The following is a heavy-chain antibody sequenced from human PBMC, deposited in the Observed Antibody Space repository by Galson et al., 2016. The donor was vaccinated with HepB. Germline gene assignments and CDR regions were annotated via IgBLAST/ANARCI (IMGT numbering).Heavy chain of an antibody. D-gene: IGHD5-12*01. CDR3: ARARGFYDAFNI. CDR2: ISGSGGNA. J-gene: IGHJ3*02. Sequence: SLRLSCAASGFTFTDYAMTWVRQAPGKGLEWVALISGSGGNAYHADSVKRRFAISRDNSRGTLVLQMGSLIAEDTAMYYCARARGFYDAFNIWGQGAMVSVSS. V-gene: IGHV3-23*01. CDR1: GFTFTDYA.